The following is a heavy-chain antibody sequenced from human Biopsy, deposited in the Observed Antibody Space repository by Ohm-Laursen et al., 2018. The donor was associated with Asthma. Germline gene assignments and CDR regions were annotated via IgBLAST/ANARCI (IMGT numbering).Heavy chain of an antibody. CDR1: GYTFINYA. J-gene: IGHJ3*02. Sequence: GASVKVSCKASGYTFINYAIHWVRQAPGHSLEWMGWINAANGNTKYSQKFQGRLTISRDTSASTAYMDLSSLRSEDTAVYYCARTYFDFSTGQVHDAFAMLGQGTMVTVSS. CDR2: INAANGNT. D-gene: IGHD3-3*01. CDR3: ARTYFDFSTGQVHDAFAM. V-gene: IGHV1-3*01.